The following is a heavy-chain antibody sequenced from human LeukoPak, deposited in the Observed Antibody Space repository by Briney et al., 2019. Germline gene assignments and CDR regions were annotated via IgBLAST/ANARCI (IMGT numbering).Heavy chain of an antibody. J-gene: IGHJ3*02. CDR1: GGSLSSYY. CDR3: ARGDSSSWYRAFDI. D-gene: IGHD6-13*01. V-gene: IGHV4-4*07. CDR2: IYTSGST. Sequence: SETLSLTCTVSGGSLSSYYWSWIRQPAGRGLEWIGRIYTSGSTNYTPNLKSRVTMSVDTSKSQFSLKLSSVTAADTAVYYCARGDSSSWYRAFDIWGQGTMVTVSS.